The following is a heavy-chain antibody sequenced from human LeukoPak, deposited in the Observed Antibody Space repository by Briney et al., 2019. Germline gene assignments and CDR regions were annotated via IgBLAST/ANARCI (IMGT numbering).Heavy chain of an antibody. CDR1: GFTFSSYG. Sequence: GGSLRLSCAASGFTFSSYGMTWVRQAPGKGLERVSYISSSSSTIYYADSVKGRFTISRDNAKNSLYLQLNSLRAEDTAVYYCARVLRYCSGGNCYSGGLGYMDVWGKGTTVTISS. V-gene: IGHV3-48*01. CDR2: ISSSSSTI. D-gene: IGHD2-15*01. CDR3: ARVLRYCSGGNCYSGGLGYMDV. J-gene: IGHJ6*03.